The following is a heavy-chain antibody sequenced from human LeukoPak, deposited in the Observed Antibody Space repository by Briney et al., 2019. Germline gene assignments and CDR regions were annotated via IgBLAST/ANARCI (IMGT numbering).Heavy chain of an antibody. J-gene: IGHJ4*02. CDR1: GFTFSNYY. CDR3: ARVYYHDKSGYRHFDF. Sequence: GGSLRLSCAASGFTFSNYYMSWVRQAPGKGLEWVANIKQDGSEKYYVDSVKGRFTISRDNAKNSLFLQMDSLRAEDTAVYYCARVYYHDKSGYRHFDFWGQGTLVTVSS. V-gene: IGHV3-7*01. CDR2: IKQDGSEK. D-gene: IGHD3-22*01.